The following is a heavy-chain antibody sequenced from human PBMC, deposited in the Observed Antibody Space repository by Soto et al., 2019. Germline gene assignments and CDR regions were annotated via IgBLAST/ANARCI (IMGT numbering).Heavy chain of an antibody. CDR2: INSDGRTT. D-gene: IGHD1-26*01. V-gene: IGHV3-74*01. CDR1: GFTFSRCS. J-gene: IGHJ5*02. CDR3: TSGGSGTYGRFDP. Sequence: EVQLVESGGGLVQPGGSLRLSCEASGFTFSRCSMHWVRQVPGKGLVGVSRINSDGRTTYYADSVKGRFTISRDNTKNTLYLQMTSLTAEDTAVYYCTSGGSGTYGRFDPWGQGTLVTVSS.